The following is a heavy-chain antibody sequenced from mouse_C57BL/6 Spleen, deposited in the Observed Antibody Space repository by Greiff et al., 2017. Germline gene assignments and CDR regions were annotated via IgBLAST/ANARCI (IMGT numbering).Heavy chain of an antibody. CDR2: INPNYGTT. V-gene: IGHV1-39*01. D-gene: IGHD2-4*01. CDR1: GYSFTDYN. Sequence: EVQLQQSGPELVKPGASVKISCNASGYSFTDYNMNWVKQSNGKSLEWIGVINPNYGTTSYNQKFKGKATLTVDQSSSTAYMQLNSLTSEDSAVYSCSIYDYDARSSFAYWGQGTLVTVAA. J-gene: IGHJ3*01. CDR3: SIYDYDARSSFAY.